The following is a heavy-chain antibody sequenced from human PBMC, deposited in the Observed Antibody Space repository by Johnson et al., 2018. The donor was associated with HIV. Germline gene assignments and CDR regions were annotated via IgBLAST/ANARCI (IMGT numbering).Heavy chain of an antibody. CDR1: GFTFSSYA. D-gene: IGHD4-23*01. J-gene: IGHJ3*02. CDR3: ASPGTVVTGLAFDI. CDR2: ISYDGSNK. V-gene: IGHV3-30-3*01. Sequence: QMLLVESGGGVVQPGRSLRLSCAASGFTFSSYAMHWVRQAPGKGLEWVAVISYDGSNKYYADSVKGRFTISRDNSKNTLYLQMNSLRAEDTAVYYCASPGTVVTGLAFDIWGQGTMVTVSS.